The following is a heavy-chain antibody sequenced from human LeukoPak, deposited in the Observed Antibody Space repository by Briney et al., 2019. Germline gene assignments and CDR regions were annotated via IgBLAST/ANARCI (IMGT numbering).Heavy chain of an antibody. V-gene: IGHV6-1*01. CDR2: TYYRSKCYD. Sequence: SQALSLTFAISGDGVSSKNGAWNWIRQSPSGGLEWLGRTYYRSKCYDEYADSVKGRVTIRPDTSKNQFSLHVYSVTPEDTAVYYCARDLGTSGWYTFDFWGQGTLVTVSS. D-gene: IGHD6-19*01. CDR3: ARDLGTSGWYTFDF. CDR1: GDGVSSKNGA. J-gene: IGHJ5*01.